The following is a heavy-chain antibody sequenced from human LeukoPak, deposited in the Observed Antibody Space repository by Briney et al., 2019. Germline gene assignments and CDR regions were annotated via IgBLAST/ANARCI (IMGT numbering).Heavy chain of an antibody. CDR2: INNVGSHI. J-gene: IGHJ4*02. CDR1: GFTFSSSA. CDR3: TREFGS. Sequence: PGGSLRLSCAASGFTFSSSAMNWVRQAPGKGLEWVSSINNVGSHIYYADSVKGRFTISRDNAKSMAYLQMNSLRAEDTALYYCTREFGSWGQGTLVTVSS. V-gene: IGHV3-21*06.